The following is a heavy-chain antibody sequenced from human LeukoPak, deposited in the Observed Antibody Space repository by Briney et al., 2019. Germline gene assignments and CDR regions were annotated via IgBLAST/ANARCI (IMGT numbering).Heavy chain of an antibody. CDR1: GGSISSYY. CDR3: ARRIPGGFDY. D-gene: IGHD2-2*01. J-gene: IGHJ4*02. Sequence: SETLSLTCTVSGGSISSYYWSWIRQPPGTGLGWIGYIYTSGSTNYNPSLKSRVTISVDTSKNQFSLRLSSVTAADTAVYYCARRIPGGFDYWGQGSLVTVSS. V-gene: IGHV4-4*09. CDR2: IYTSGST.